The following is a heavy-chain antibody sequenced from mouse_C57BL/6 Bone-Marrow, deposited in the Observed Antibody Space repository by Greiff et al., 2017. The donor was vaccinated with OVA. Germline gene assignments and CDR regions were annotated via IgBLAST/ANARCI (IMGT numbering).Heavy chain of an antibody. CDR2: INPNNGGT. CDR1: GYTFTDYY. V-gene: IGHV1-26*01. Sequence: EVQLQQSGPELVKPGASVKISCKASGYTFTDYYMNWVKQSHGKSLEWIGDINPNNGGTSYNQKFKGKATLTVEKSSSTAYMELRSLTSEDSAVYYCAKNWSWFAYWGQGTLVTVSA. D-gene: IGHD4-1*01. J-gene: IGHJ3*01. CDR3: AKNWSWFAY.